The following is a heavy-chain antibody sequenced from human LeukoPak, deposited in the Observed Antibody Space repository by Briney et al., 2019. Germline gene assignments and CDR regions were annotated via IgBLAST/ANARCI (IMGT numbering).Heavy chain of an antibody. CDR3: ASRPADTTWYGVFDY. Sequence: NSSETLSLTCSVSGGSINSHYWSWIRQPPGKRLEWIGYIFNTGSTNYNPSLASRVTMSVDTSRAQFFLRLSPVTAADTAIYYCASRPADTTWYGVFDYWSQGTLVTVSS. D-gene: IGHD3-10*01. CDR1: GGSINSHY. V-gene: IGHV4-59*11. CDR2: IFNTGST. J-gene: IGHJ4*02.